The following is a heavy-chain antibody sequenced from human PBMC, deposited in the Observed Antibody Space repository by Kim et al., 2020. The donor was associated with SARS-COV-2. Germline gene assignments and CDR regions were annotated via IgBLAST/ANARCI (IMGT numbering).Heavy chain of an antibody. CDR1: GFTVSGNY. Sequence: GGSLRLSCAASGFTVSGNYMSWVRQAPGKGLEWVSVIYTGGSTYYADSVKGRFTISRHNAENTLYLQMNSLRAEDTAVYYCARAWGYSGSYYYYYAMDVWGQGTTVTVSS. CDR3: ARAWGYSGSYYYYYAMDV. CDR2: IYTGGST. V-gene: IGHV3-53*04. J-gene: IGHJ6*02. D-gene: IGHD1-26*01.